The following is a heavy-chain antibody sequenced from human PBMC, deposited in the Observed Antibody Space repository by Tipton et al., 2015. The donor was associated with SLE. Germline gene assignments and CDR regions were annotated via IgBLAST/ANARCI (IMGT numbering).Heavy chain of an antibody. CDR2: AHHTRTT. CDR3: AREGDSSANFYYYGVNV. D-gene: IGHD2-21*01. V-gene: IGHV4-38-2*02. CDR1: GYSISSGYY. J-gene: IGHJ6*02. Sequence: GLVKPSETLYLTYTVSGYSISSGYYWVWIRQSPGKGLEWIGSAHHTRTTYYNLSLKSRVIISIDTSKNQFSLRVNSVTAADTAVYYCAREGDSSANFYYYGVNVWGQGTTVTVSS.